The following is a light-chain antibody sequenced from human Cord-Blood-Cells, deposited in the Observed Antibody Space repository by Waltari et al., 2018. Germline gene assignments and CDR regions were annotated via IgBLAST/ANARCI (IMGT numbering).Light chain of an antibody. CDR3: QQFNSYPLT. V-gene: IGKV1-13*02. Sequence: AIQLTQSPSSLSASVGDRVTITCLARQGISSGLAWYHQKSGNAPQLLIEDASSLESGVPSRFIGSGSGSDFTLTIRSLQPEDFATYSCQQFNSYPLTFGGGTKVEIK. CDR1: QGISSG. J-gene: IGKJ4*01. CDR2: DAS.